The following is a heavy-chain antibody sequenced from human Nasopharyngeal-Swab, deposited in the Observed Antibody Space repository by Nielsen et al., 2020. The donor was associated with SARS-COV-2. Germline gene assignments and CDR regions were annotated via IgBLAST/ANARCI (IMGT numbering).Heavy chain of an antibody. CDR1: GFTFSSHA. J-gene: IGHJ4*02. CDR3: ATRPDSSWHPYCFDY. V-gene: IGHV3-23*01. CDR2: ISGGGGST. Sequence: GESLKISCAASGFTFSSHAMTWVRQAPGKGLEWVSTISGGGGSTYYADSVTGRFTISKDNSENMLYLQINSLRAEDTAVYYCATRPDSSWHPYCFDYWGQGTLVTVSS. D-gene: IGHD6-13*01.